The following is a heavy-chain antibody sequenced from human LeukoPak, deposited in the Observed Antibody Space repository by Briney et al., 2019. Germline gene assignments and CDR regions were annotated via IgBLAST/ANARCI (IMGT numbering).Heavy chain of an antibody. CDR3: SRGPYDSSGSYFDY. D-gene: IGHD3-22*01. CDR2: IWYDESNK. Sequence: PGRSLTLLCAPSGFPFSSYGMHGVRQAPGKGLEGVADIWYDESNKYYADSVKGRYTISRDNSKNTLYLQMNSLRAEDTAVYYCSRGPYDSSGSYFDYWGQGALVTVSS. V-gene: IGHV3-33*01. J-gene: IGHJ4*02. CDR1: GFPFSSYG.